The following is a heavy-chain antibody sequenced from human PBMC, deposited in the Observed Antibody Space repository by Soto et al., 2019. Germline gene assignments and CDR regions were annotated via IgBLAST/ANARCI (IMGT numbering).Heavy chain of an antibody. J-gene: IGHJ4*02. V-gene: IGHV3-30*18. CDR2: ISYDGSNK. CDR3: AKDRIDGWYY. D-gene: IGHD6-19*01. CDR1: GFTFSSYG. Sequence: QVQLVESGGGVVQPGRSLRLSCAASGFTFSSYGMHWVRQAPGKGLEWVAVISYDGSNKYYADSVKGRFTISRDNSKNPLYLQMNSLRAEDTAVYYCAKDRIDGWYYWGQGTLVTVSS.